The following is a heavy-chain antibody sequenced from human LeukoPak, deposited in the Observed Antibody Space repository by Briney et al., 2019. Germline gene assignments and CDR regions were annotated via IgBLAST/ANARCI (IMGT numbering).Heavy chain of an antibody. CDR3: ARVRELSFDN. CDR1: GFTVSSNH. CDR2: IYSAGTT. V-gene: IGHV3-53*01. J-gene: IGHJ4*02. Sequence: PGGSLRLSCAASGFTVSSNHMSWVRQAPGKGLEWVSVIYSAGTTYYADSVKGRFTISRDSSKSTVYLQMNSLSAEDTAVYYCARVRELSFDNWGQGTLVTVSS. D-gene: IGHD1-26*01.